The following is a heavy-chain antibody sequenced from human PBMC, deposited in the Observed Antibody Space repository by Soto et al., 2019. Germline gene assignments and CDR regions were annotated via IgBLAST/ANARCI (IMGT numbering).Heavy chain of an antibody. CDR3: ARDGRAAAGNYYYYYGMDV. Sequence: SETLSLTCTVSCGSISSYYWSWIRQPAGKGLEWIGRIYTSGSTNYNPSLKSRVTMSVDTSKNQFSLKLSSVTAADTAVYYCARDGRAAAGNYYYYYGMDVWGQGTTVTVSS. J-gene: IGHJ6*02. D-gene: IGHD6-13*01. CDR2: IYTSGST. V-gene: IGHV4-4*07. CDR1: CGSISSYY.